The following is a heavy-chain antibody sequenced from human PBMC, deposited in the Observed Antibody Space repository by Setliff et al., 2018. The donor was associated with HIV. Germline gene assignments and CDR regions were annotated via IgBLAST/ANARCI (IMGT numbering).Heavy chain of an antibody. CDR1: GETFNGYF. D-gene: IGHD5-18*01. CDR3: ARGREVIRDTYYSYFYMDV. CDR2: LNHSGNI. V-gene: IGHV4-34*01. J-gene: IGHJ6*03. Sequence: PSETLSLTCAVYGETFNGYFWTWIRQSPGKGLEWIGELNHSGNINQNPSLRSGFTLSVDTSKNQFSLTLNSVTAADTAVYYCARGREVIRDTYYSYFYMDVWSGGTPVTVS.